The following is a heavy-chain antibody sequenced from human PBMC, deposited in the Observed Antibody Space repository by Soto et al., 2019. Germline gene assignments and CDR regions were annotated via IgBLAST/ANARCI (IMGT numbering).Heavy chain of an antibody. CDR1: GFTFSSYG. Sequence: QVQLVESGGGVVQPGRSLRLSCAASGFTFSSYGMHRVRQAPGKGLEWVAVISYDGSNKYYADSVKGRFTISRDNSKNTLYLQMNSLRAEDTAVYYCAKDLYSNYEYYFDYWGQGTLVTVSS. CDR2: ISYDGSNK. D-gene: IGHD4-4*01. V-gene: IGHV3-30*18. J-gene: IGHJ4*02. CDR3: AKDLYSNYEYYFDY.